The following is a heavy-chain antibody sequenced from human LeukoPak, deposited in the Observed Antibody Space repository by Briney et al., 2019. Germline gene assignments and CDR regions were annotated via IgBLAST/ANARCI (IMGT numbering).Heavy chain of an antibody. CDR2: RSFDGSNT. D-gene: IGHD2-15*01. Sequence: PGGSLRLSCAASGFTFSSYGMHWVRQAPGKGLEWVSIRSFDGSNTYYGDSVRGRFTISRDNSKNTVDLQMDSLRAEDTAVYYCARLGCSGGSCYSGEHYFDYWGQGTLVTVSS. CDR1: GFTFSSYG. J-gene: IGHJ4*02. V-gene: IGHV3-33*01. CDR3: ARLGCSGGSCYSGEHYFDY.